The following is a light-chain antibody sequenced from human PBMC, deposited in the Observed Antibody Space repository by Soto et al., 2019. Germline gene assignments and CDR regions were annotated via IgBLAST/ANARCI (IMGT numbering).Light chain of an antibody. CDR3: AAWDDSAFGVV. CDR1: SFNIGSHI. J-gene: IGLJ2*01. CDR2: TNN. V-gene: IGLV1-44*01. Sequence: QSVLTQPPSASGAPGQRVTISCSGSSFNIGSHIVNWYQQVPGTAPKLLIYTNNQRPSGVPDRFSGSKSGTSASLAISGLQSEDEADYYCAAWDDSAFGVVFGGGTKLTVL.